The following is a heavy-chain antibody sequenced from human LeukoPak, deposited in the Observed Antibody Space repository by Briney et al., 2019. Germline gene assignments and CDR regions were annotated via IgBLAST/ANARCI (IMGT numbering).Heavy chain of an antibody. CDR3: ARDGPTYSSGSLFDY. CDR1: GFTFSSYG. D-gene: IGHD6-19*01. CDR2: IWYDGSNK. J-gene: IGHJ4*02. V-gene: IGHV3-33*01. Sequence: PGGSLRLSCAAAGFTFSSYGMHWVRQAPGKGLEWVAVIWYDGSNKYYADSVKGRFTISRDNFKNTLYLQMNRLRAEDTAVYYCARDGPTYSSGSLFDYWGQGPLVSVSS.